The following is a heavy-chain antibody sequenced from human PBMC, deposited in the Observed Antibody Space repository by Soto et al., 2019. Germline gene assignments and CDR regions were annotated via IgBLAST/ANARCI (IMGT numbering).Heavy chain of an antibody. CDR2: IFYAGTT. CDR1: GGSIIGFY. CDR3: ARVAKRYYDSPYSY. Sequence: SETLSLTCTVSGGSIIGFYWSWMRQPPGKGLEWIGYIFYAGTTLYTPSLKSRVTISVDTSKNQFSLKLSSVTAADTAVYYCARVAKRYYDSPYSYWGQGTLVTVSS. D-gene: IGHD3-22*01. V-gene: IGHV4-59*01. J-gene: IGHJ4*02.